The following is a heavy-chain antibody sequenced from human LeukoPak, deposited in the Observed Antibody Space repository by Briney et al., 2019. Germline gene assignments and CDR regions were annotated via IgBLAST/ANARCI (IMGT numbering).Heavy chain of an antibody. CDR3: ARTPLSSGPPRWYFDY. Sequence: GGSLILSCASSGFTFSSYDMHCFRQSTGTLLEPLSAIRTAGDTYYPGSVKGRFTISRENAKNSLYLQMNSLRAGDTAVYYCARTPLSSGPPRWYFDYWGQGTLVTVSS. V-gene: IGHV3-13*01. CDR1: GFTFSSYD. CDR2: IRTAGDT. J-gene: IGHJ4*02. D-gene: IGHD6-19*01.